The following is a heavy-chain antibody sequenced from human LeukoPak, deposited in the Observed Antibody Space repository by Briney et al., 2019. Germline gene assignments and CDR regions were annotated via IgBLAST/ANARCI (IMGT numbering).Heavy chain of an antibody. D-gene: IGHD3-3*01. J-gene: IGHJ5*02. CDR1: GFTFTSSA. V-gene: IGHV1-58*01. CDR3: ARGGPLYYDFWSAVFQFDP. Sequence: ASVKVSCKAPGFTFTSSAVQWVRQARGQRLEWIGWIVVGSGNTNYAQKFQGRVTMTRDTSTSTVYIELSSLRSEDTAVYYCARGGPLYYDFWSAVFQFDPWGQGTLVTVSS. CDR2: IVVGSGNT.